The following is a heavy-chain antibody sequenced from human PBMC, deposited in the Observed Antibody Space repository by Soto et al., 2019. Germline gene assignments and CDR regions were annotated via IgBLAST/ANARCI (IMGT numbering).Heavy chain of an antibody. CDR2: ISPNSGRP. D-gene: IGHD1-26*01. J-gene: IGHJ5*02. CDR1: GYTFTKYD. CDR3: ARSSGGNFGIIIEGTNWFAP. V-gene: IGHV1-18*04. Sequence: GASVKVSCKASGYTFTKYDISWVRQAPGQGLEWLGLISPNSGRPSYAQKFEGRVTMTTDTSASTVYMEVSSLTSEDTAMYYCARSSGGNFGIIIEGTNWFAPWGQGTLVTVSS.